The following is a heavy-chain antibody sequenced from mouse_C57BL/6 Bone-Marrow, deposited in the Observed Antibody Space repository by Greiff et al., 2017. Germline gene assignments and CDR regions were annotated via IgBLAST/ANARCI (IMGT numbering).Heavy chain of an antibody. CDR1: GYTFTSYG. Sequence: QVQLQQSGAELARPGASVKLSCKASGYTFTSYGISWVKQRTGQGLEWIGEIYPRSGNTYYNEKFKGKATLTADKSSSTAYMELRSLTSEDPAVSVCARCLYDYIAYWGQGTLVTVSA. J-gene: IGHJ3*01. CDR3: ARCLYDYIAY. V-gene: IGHV1-81*01. D-gene: IGHD2-4*01. CDR2: IYPRSGNT.